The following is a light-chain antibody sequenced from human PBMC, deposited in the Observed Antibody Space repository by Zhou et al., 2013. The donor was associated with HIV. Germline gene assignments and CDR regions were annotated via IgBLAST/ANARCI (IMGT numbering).Light chain of an antibody. CDR2: DNN. V-gene: IGLV1-51*01. CDR3: GTWDSSLSAVV. CDR1: RSNIGYHS. Sequence: QSVLTQPPSLSAAPGQKVTISCSGSRSNIGYHSVSWYQQLPGTAPKVVIFDNNKRPSGIPDRFSGSKSGTSATLGITGLQTGDEADYYCGTWDSSLSAVVFGGGTKLTVL. J-gene: IGLJ2*01.